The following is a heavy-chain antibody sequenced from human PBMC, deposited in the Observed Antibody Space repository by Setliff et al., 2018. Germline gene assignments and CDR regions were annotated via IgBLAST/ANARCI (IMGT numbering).Heavy chain of an antibody. V-gene: IGHV4-39*01. D-gene: IGHD3-3*01. CDR3: ARIAYFDFWRGFGVGAFDL. CDR2: IYYSGKT. CDR1: GGSISSTIYH. J-gene: IGHJ3*01. Sequence: SETLSLTCTVSGGSISSTIYHWAWIRQPPGKGLEWFGSIYYSGKTYSNPSFKSRVTMSVDKSKNQFSLKLASVTAADRAVYYCARIAYFDFWRGFGVGAFDLWGHGSEVTVSS.